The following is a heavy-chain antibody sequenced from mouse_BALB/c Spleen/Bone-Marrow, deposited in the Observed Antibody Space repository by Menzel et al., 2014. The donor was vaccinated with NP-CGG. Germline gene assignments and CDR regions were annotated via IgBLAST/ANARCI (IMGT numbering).Heavy chain of an antibody. CDR3: ARSGDYGGFDY. V-gene: IGHV1-7*01. J-gene: IGHJ2*01. CDR1: GYTFTSYW. D-gene: IGHD2-4*01. CDR2: INPSTGYT. Sequence: QVQLQQSGAELAKPGASVKMSCKASGYTFTSYWMHWVKQRPGQGLEWIGYINPSTGYTEYNRKFKDKATLTADKSSSTAYMQLSSLTSEDSAVYYCARSGDYGGFDYWGQGTTLTVSS.